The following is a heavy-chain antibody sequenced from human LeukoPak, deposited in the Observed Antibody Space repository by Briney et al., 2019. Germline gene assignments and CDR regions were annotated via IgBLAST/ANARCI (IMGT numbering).Heavy chain of an antibody. V-gene: IGHV3-23*01. Sequence: GGSLRLSCAASGFSLRAYDLIWVRQAPGKGLDWVSIINGGGDIMMYEDSVKGRFTISRDNSKNTFYLQMNSLRVEDAAVYYCAMRDRGYGLDIWGQGTMVTVSS. CDR2: INGGGDIM. J-gene: IGHJ3*02. CDR1: GFSLRAYD. D-gene: IGHD3-10*01. CDR3: AMRDRGYGLDI.